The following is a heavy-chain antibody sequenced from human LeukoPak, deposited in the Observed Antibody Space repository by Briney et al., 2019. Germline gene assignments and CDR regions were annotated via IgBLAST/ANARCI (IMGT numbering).Heavy chain of an antibody. Sequence: PGGSLRLSCTASGFTFGDYAMSWFRQAPGKGLEWVGFVRSKAYGGTTEYAASVKGRFTISRDDSKSIAYLQMNSLKTEDTAVYYCTRDSPPYGLDYYYYYMDVWGKGTTVTVSS. V-gene: IGHV3-49*03. CDR3: TRDSPPYGLDYYYYYMDV. CDR2: VRSKAYGGTT. D-gene: IGHD3-10*01. CDR1: GFTFGDYA. J-gene: IGHJ6*03.